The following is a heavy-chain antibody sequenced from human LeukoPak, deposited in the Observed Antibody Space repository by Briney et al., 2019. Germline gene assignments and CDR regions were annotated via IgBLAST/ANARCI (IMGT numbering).Heavy chain of an antibody. CDR3: ARDWEVVVAATPD. CDR2: ISSSSSYI. V-gene: IGHV3-21*01. CDR1: GFTFSSYS. Sequence: GGTLTLSCAASGFTFSSYSMNWVRQAPGKGLEWVSSISSSSSYIYYADSVKGRFTISRDNAKNSLYLQMNSLRAEDTAVYYSARDWEVVVAATPDWGQGTLVTVSS. J-gene: IGHJ4*02. D-gene: IGHD2-15*01.